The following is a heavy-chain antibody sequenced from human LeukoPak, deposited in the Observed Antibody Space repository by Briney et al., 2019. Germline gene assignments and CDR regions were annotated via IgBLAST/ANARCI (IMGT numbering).Heavy chain of an antibody. D-gene: IGHD3-9*01. CDR3: ARVDYDILTGYYIYAFDI. Sequence: GGSLRLSCAASGFTFTTYAMSWVRQAPGKGLEWVSGISGSGGTTYYADCVKGRVTISRDNAKNSLYLQMNSLRAEDTAVYYCARVDYDILTGYYIYAFDIWGQGTMVTVSS. CDR2: ISGSGGTT. V-gene: IGHV3-23*01. J-gene: IGHJ3*02. CDR1: GFTFTTYA.